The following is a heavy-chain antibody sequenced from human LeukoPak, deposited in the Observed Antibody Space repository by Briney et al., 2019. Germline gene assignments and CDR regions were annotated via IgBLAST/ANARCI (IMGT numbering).Heavy chain of an antibody. CDR3: ARGDRRRSNPAPTPKRYYYGMDV. Sequence: PSETLSLTCAVYGGSFSGYYWSWIRQPPGKGLEWIGEINHSGSTNYNPSLKSRVTLSLDTSKNQFSLKLSSVTAADTAVYYCARGDRRRSNPAPTPKRYYYGMDVWGQGTTVTVSS. CDR1: GGSFSGYY. D-gene: IGHD2-2*01. V-gene: IGHV4-34*01. CDR2: INHSGST. J-gene: IGHJ6*02.